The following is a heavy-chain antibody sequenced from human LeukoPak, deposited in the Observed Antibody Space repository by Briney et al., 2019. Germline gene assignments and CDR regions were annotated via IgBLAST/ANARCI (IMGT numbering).Heavy chain of an antibody. CDR1: VYTFSTYD. D-gene: IGHD3-9*01. J-gene: IGHJ4*02. Sequence: ASVKLSCKASVYTFSTYDINWVREATGQGLEWVGWMNPNSGNTDCAQKFQGRVTMTRNTSTSTAYMELSSLKSQDTAVYYCVRVAEDLTFDCWGQGTLVTVSS. CDR3: VRVAEDLTFDC. CDR2: MNPNSGNT. V-gene: IGHV1-8*01.